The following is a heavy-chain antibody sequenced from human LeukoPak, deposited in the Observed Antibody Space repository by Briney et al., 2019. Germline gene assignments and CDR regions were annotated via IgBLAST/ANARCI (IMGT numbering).Heavy chain of an antibody. CDR2: IVPIFGKT. CDR3: ARGWGIPAPISWFDP. J-gene: IGHJ5*02. CDR1: GGSISSNI. D-gene: IGHD2-2*01. V-gene: IGHV1-69*05. Sequence: ASVKVSCNASGGSISSNIIGWLRQDPAQGLEWMGGIVPIFGKTKYAQKFQGRVTITTDESSSTAYMELSSLRSEDTAIYYCARGWGIPAPISWFDPWGQGTLVTVSS.